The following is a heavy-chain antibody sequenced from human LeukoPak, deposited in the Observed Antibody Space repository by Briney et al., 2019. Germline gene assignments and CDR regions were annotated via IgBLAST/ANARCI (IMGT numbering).Heavy chain of an antibody. Sequence: PGRSLRRSCAASGFTFDDYAMHWVRQAPGKGLEWVSGISWNSGSIGYADSVKGRFTISRDNAKNSLYLQMNSLRAEDTALYYCAKPDYGDGTDYWGQGTLVTVSS. V-gene: IGHV3-9*01. CDR2: ISWNSGSI. CDR1: GFTFDDYA. J-gene: IGHJ4*02. CDR3: AKPDYGDGTDY. D-gene: IGHD4-17*01.